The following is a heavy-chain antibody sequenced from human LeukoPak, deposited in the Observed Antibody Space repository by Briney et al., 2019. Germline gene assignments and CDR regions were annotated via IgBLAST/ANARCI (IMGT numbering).Heavy chain of an antibody. CDR3: ATPRGRGYSYGPRPFDY. CDR2: IIPIFGTA. D-gene: IGHD5-18*01. J-gene: IGHJ4*02. Sequence: SVKVSCKASGGTFSSYAISWVRQAPGQGLECMGGIIPIFGTANYAQKFQGRVTITTDESTSTAYMELSSLRSEDTAVYYCATPRGRGYSYGPRPFDYWGQGTLVTVSS. CDR1: GGTFSSYA. V-gene: IGHV1-69*05.